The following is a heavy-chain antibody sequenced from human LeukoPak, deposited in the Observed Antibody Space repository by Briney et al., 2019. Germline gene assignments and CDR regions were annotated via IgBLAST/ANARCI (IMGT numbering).Heavy chain of an antibody. V-gene: IGHV3-30-3*01. J-gene: IGHJ4*02. CDR3: ARDILTGYYAFDY. CDR2: IPYDGSNK. Sequence: RGGSLRLSCAASGFTFSSYAMSWVRQAPGKGLEWVAVIPYDGSNKYYADSVKGRFTISRDNSKNTLYLQMNSLRAEDTAVYYCARDILTGYYAFDYWGQGTLVTVSS. CDR1: GFTFSSYA. D-gene: IGHD3-9*01.